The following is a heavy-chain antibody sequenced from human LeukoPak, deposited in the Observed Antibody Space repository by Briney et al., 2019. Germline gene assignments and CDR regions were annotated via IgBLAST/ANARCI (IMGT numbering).Heavy chain of an antibody. V-gene: IGHV3-7*01. CDR3: ARVSDTGSPSDY. D-gene: IGHD5-18*01. Sequence: SGGSLRLSCAASGSTFSRYWMNWVRQAPGKGLEWVANIKEDGNGKYYVDSVKGRFIISRDNAKNSLYLQMNSLRAEDTAVYYCARVSDTGSPSDYWGQGTLVTVSS. J-gene: IGHJ4*02. CDR1: GSTFSRYW. CDR2: IKEDGNGK.